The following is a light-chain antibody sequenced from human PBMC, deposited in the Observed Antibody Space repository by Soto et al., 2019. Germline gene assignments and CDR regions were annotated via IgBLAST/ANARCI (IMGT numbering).Light chain of an antibody. CDR3: QQYNNWPPGA. V-gene: IGKV3-15*01. CDR1: QSVSRN. CDR2: GAS. Sequence: EIVMTQSPATLSVSPGERATLSCRASQSVSRNLAWYQQKPGQAPRLLIYGASTRATGIPARFSGSGSGTGVTLTISSLQSEDFAVYYCQQYNNWPPGAFGQGTRLEIK. J-gene: IGKJ5*01.